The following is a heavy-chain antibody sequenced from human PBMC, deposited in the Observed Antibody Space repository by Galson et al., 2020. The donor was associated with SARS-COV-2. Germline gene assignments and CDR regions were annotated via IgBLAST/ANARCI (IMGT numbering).Heavy chain of an antibody. CDR3: ARREGGLGAFDI. J-gene: IGHJ3*02. CDR2: VDYSGST. CDR1: GDSISSRRHY. D-gene: IGHD3-16*01. V-gene: IGHV4-39*01. Sequence: SETLSLTCTVSGDSISSRRHYWGWIRQPPGKGLEWLGSVDYSGSTYKNPSLKSRDMISIDTSKNEFSLRLSSVTAADTAVYFCARREGGLGAFDIWGHGTMVLVSS.